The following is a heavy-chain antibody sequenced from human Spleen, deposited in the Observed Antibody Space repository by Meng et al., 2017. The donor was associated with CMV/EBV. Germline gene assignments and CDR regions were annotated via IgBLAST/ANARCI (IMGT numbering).Heavy chain of an antibody. J-gene: IGHJ3*02. V-gene: IGHV4-39*01. CDR3: ARHNHDYPFHRHLDI. D-gene: IGHD4/OR15-4a*01. Sequence: SETLSLTCAVYGGSFSGYYWGWIRQPPGKGLEWIGSIYYSGSTYYNPSLKSRVTISVDTSKNQFSLKLSSVTAADTAVYSCARHNHDYPFHRHLDIWGQGTMVTVSS. CDR2: IYYSGST. CDR1: GGSFSGYY.